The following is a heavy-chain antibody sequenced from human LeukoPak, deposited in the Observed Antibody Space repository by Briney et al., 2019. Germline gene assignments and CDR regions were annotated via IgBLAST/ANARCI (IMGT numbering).Heavy chain of an antibody. D-gene: IGHD3-10*01. J-gene: IGHJ4*02. CDR3: ARDRGGFGELLIVY. V-gene: IGHV3-21*01. CDR2: ISSSSSYI. CDR1: GFTFSSYS. Sequence: GGSLRLSCAASGFTFSSYSMNWVRQAPGKGLEWVSSISSSSSYIYYADSVKGRFTISRDNAKNSLYLQMNSLRAEDTAVYYCARDRGGFGELLIVYWGQGTLVTVSS.